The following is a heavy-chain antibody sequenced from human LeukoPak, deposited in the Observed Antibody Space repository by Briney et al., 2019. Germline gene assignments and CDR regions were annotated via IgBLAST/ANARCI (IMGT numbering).Heavy chain of an antibody. CDR3: APQLWDHPGP. D-gene: IGHD3-16*01. CDR1: GFTFSSYG. V-gene: IGHV3-23*01. J-gene: IGHJ5*02. Sequence: GGTLRLSCAASGFTFSSYGMSWVRQAPGKGLEWVSAISSTGGTTYYADSMEGRFIISRDNSKNTLYLHMDSLRAEDTALYYCAPQLWDHPGPWGQGIPVTVSS. CDR2: ISSTGGTT.